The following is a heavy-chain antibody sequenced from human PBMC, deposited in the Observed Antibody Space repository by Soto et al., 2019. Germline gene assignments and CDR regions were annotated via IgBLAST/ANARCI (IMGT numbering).Heavy chain of an antibody. V-gene: IGHV1-2*02. CDR1: GYTFTGYY. D-gene: IGHD2-15*01. CDR2: INPNSGGT. CDR3: ARDYCSGGSCYSGYYYYGMDV. Sequence: EASVKVSCKASGYTFTGYYMHWVRQAPGQGLEWMGWINPNSGGTNYAQKFQGRVTMTRDTSISTAYMELSRLRSDDTAVYYCARDYCSGGSCYSGYYYYGMDVWGQGTTVTVSS. J-gene: IGHJ6*02.